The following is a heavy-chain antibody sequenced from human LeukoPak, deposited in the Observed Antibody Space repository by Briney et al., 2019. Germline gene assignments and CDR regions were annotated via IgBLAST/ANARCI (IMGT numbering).Heavy chain of an antibody. D-gene: IGHD6-13*01. J-gene: IGHJ4*02. Sequence: PGGSLRLSCAASGFTFSNYGMHWVRQAPGKGLEWVAFISYDGIMAFISFDGSNRHYVDSAKGRFTISRDNSKNTLYLQMNTLRAEDTAVYYCARKFSSSWGFFDCWGQGTLVAVSS. V-gene: IGHV3-30*03. CDR3: ARKFSSSWGFFDC. CDR1: GFTFSNYG. CDR2: ISYDGIMAFISFDGSNR.